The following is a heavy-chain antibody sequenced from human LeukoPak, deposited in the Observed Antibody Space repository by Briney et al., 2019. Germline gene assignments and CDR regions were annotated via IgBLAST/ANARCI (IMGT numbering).Heavy chain of an antibody. J-gene: IGHJ5*02. CDR1: GYIFTRYY. V-gene: IGHV1-2*02. CDR3: ARVHELVWCDP. D-gene: IGHD3-10*01. Sequence: ASVKVSCKAFGYIFTRYYMYSVRQAPGQGREWMGWMNANNGCTNCAQKVQGRQTMTRDTSISTAYMDVSSLRSEDTAVYYCARVHELVWCDPWGEGTRVTVSS. CDR2: MNANNGCT.